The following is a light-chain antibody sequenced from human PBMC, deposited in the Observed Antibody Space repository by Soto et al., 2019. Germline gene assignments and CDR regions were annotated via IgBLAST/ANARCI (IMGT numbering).Light chain of an antibody. Sequence: DIVMTQSPDSLAVSLGERATINCKSSQSVLYSSNNKNYLAWYQQKPGQPPKLLIYWASTRESGVPDRFSGSGSGTDFTLNISSLQFVDVAVYYCQQYYCTPPTFGQGTKLESK. CDR3: QQYYCTPPT. CDR2: WAS. CDR1: QSVLYSSNNKNY. J-gene: IGKJ2*01. V-gene: IGKV4-1*01.